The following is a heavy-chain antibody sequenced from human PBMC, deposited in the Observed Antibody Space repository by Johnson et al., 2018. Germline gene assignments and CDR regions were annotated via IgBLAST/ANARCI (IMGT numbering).Heavy chain of an antibody. J-gene: IGHJ6*03. Sequence: VQLQESGPGLVKPSETLSLTCTVSGGSISSYYWSWIRQPPGKGLEWIGYIYYSGSTNYNPSIKSRVTISVDTSKNQFSLKLSSVTAADTAVYYCARSSCGGDCSPYYYYMDVWGKGTTVTVSS. CDR3: ARSSCGGDCSPYYYYMDV. V-gene: IGHV4-59*01. D-gene: IGHD2-21*02. CDR1: GGSISSYY. CDR2: IYYSGST.